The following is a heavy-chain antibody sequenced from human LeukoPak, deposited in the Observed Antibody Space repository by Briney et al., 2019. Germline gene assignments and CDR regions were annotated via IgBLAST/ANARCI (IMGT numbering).Heavy chain of an antibody. CDR2: INPNSGGT. J-gene: IGHJ4*02. CDR1: GYTFTDYY. CDR3: ARDARITVAGWFDY. Sequence: GASVKVSCKASGYTFTDYYMHWVRQAPGQGLEWMGWINPNSGGTNYAQKFQGRVTMTRDTSISTAYMELSSLRSDDTAVYYCARDARITVAGWFDYWGQRTLVVVSS. D-gene: IGHD6-19*01. V-gene: IGHV1-2*02.